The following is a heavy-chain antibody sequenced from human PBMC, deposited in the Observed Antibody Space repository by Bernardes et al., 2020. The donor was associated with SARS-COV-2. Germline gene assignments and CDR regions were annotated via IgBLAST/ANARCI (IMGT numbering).Heavy chain of an antibody. D-gene: IGHD2-2*02. CDR1: GGSISSYY. CDR2: IYYSGST. Sequence: SEPLSLTCTVSGGSISSYYWSWIRRPPGKGLEWIGYIYYSGSTNYNPSLKSRVTISVDTSKNQFSLKLSSVTAADTAVYYCARSGCSSTSCYTGRFYYYYYMDVWGKGTTVTVSS. J-gene: IGHJ6*03. CDR3: ARSGCSSTSCYTGRFYYYYYMDV. V-gene: IGHV4-59*08.